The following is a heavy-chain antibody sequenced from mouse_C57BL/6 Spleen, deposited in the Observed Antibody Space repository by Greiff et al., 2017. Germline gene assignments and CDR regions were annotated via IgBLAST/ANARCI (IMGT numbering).Heavy chain of an antibody. Sequence: DVMLVESGGDLVKPGGSLKLSCAASGFTFSSYGMSWVRQTPDKRLEWVATISSGGSYTYYPDSVKGRFTISRDNAKITLYLQMSSLKSEDTAMYYCARNSNDWYFDVWGTGTTVTVSS. J-gene: IGHJ1*03. D-gene: IGHD2-5*01. CDR1: GFTFSSYG. CDR3: ARNSNDWYFDV. V-gene: IGHV5-6*02. CDR2: ISSGGSYT.